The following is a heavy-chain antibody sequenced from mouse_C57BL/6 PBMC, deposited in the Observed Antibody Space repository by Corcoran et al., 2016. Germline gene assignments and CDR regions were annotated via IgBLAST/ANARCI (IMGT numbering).Heavy chain of an antibody. Sequence: EVQLQQSGPELVKPGASVKISCKASGYTFTDYYMNWVKQRHGKSLEWIGDINPNNGGTSYNQKFKGKATLTVDKSSSTAYMELRSLTSEDSAVYYCARLAYYDYEAWFAYWGLGTLVTVSA. V-gene: IGHV1-26*01. CDR2: INPNNGGT. D-gene: IGHD2-4*01. CDR1: GYTFTDYY. CDR3: ARLAYYDYEAWFAY. J-gene: IGHJ3*01.